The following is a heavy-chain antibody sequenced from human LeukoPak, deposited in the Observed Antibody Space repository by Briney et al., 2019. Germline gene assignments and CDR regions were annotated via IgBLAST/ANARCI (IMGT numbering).Heavy chain of an antibody. V-gene: IGHV1-69*10. CDR1: GGTFSSYA. CDR2: IIPILGIA. D-gene: IGHD2-15*01. CDR3: ARGYCSGGSCPYYYYYGMDV. Sequence: SVKVSCKASGGTFSSYAISWVRPAPAQGLEGMGRIIPILGIANYAQKFQGRATITADKSTSTAYMELSSLRSEDTAVYYCARGYCSGGSCPYYYYYGMDVWGQGTTVTVSS. J-gene: IGHJ6*02.